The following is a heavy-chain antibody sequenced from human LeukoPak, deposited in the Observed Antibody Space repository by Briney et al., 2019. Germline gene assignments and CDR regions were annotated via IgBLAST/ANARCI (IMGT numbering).Heavy chain of an antibody. D-gene: IGHD4-23*01. CDR1: GGSISSYY. CDR3: ARDRGDYGGPDY. Sequence: KSSETLSLTCTVSGGSISSYYWSWIRQPAGKGLEGIGRIYTTGSTNYNPSLKSRVTISVDTSKNQFSLKLSSVTAADTAVYYCARDRGDYGGPDYWGRGTLVTVSS. J-gene: IGHJ4*02. V-gene: IGHV4-4*07. CDR2: IYTTGST.